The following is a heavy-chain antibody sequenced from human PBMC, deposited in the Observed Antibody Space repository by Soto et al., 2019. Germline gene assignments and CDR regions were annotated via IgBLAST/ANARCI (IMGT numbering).Heavy chain of an antibody. CDR3: SIYLCSSYYPDYFQL. CDR2: ISSSSSTI. D-gene: IGHD2-15*01. Sequence: GGSLRISCAASGFTFSSYSMNWVRQAPGKGLEWVSYISSSSSTIYYADSVKGRFTLSRDNAKNSLYLQMNSLRAEDTAVYYFSIYLCSSYYPDYFQLSAQRSLVPVSS. J-gene: IGHJ1*01. V-gene: IGHV3-48*01. CDR1: GFTFSSYS.